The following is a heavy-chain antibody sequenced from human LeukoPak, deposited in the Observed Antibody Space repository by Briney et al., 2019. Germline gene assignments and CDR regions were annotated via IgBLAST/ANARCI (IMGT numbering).Heavy chain of an antibody. CDR1: GGSISSSSYY. D-gene: IGHD3-10*01. Sequence: SETLSLTCTVSGGSISSSSYYWGWIRQPPGKGLEWIGSIYYSGSTYYNPSLKSRVTISIDTSKNQFSLKLSSVTAADTAVYYCARPSLWSKRDDAFDIWGQGTMVTVSS. CDR2: IYYSGST. V-gene: IGHV4-39*01. CDR3: ARPSLWSKRDDAFDI. J-gene: IGHJ3*02.